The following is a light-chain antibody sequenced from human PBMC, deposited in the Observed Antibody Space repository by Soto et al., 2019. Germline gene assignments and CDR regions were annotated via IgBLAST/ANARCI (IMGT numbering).Light chain of an antibody. V-gene: IGLV2-14*01. J-gene: IGLJ2*01. Sequence: QSVLTQPASVSGSPGQSITISCTGTSSDVGAYNYVSWYQQHPGRAPKLMIYEVSNRPSGVSDRFSGSRSGNTASLTISGLQAEDEADYYCSSYTDGGTVLFGGGTKLTVL. CDR2: EVS. CDR3: SSYTDGGTVL. CDR1: SSDVGAYNY.